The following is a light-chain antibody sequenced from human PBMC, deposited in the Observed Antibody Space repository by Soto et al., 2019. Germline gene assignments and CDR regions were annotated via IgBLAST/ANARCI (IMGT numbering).Light chain of an antibody. Sequence: QSLLTKPPSASGAPGQRVTISCSGSASNIGRDPVNWYQQVPGTAPKLLIYENNHRPSGVPDRFSGSKSGTSASLVISGLQSEDEAEYFCAGWDGSLKGFVFGTGTKV. J-gene: IGLJ1*01. V-gene: IGLV1-44*01. CDR3: AGWDGSLKGFV. CDR1: ASNIGRDP. CDR2: ENN.